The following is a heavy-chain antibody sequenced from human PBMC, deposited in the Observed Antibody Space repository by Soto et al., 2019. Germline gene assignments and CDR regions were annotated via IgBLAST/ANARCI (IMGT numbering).Heavy chain of an antibody. CDR3: ARSQRCSSTSCYRGYYYYGMDV. J-gene: IGHJ6*02. V-gene: IGHV1-69*01. CDR2: IIPIFGTA. Sequence: QVQLVQSGAEVKKPGSSVKVSCKASGGTFSSYAISWVRQAPGQGLEWMGGIIPIFGTANYAQKFQGRVTITADESTSTAYMELSSLRSEDTAVYYCARSQRCSSTSCYRGYYYYGMDVWGQGTTVTVSS. D-gene: IGHD2-2*02. CDR1: GGTFSSYA.